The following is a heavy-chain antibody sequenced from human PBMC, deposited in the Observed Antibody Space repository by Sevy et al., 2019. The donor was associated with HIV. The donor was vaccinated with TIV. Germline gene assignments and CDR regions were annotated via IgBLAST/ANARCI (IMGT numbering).Heavy chain of an antibody. CDR1: GFTFSSYW. CDR3: ARDRSWIQLWSGDY. CDR2: IKQDGSEK. Sequence: GGSLRLSCAASGFTFSSYWMSWVRQAPGKGLEWVANIKQDGSEKYYVDSVKGRFTISRDNAKNSLYLQMNSLSAEDTAVYYCARDRSWIQLWSGDYWGQGTLVTVSS. V-gene: IGHV3-7*01. J-gene: IGHJ4*02. D-gene: IGHD5-18*01.